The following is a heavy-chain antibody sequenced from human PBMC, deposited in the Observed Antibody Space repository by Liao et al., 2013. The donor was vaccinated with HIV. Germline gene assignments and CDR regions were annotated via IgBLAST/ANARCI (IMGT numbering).Heavy chain of an antibody. D-gene: IGHD3-22*01. J-gene: IGHJ4*02. CDR1: GGSISSYY. Sequence: QVQLQESGPGLVKPSETLSLTCTVSGGSISSYYWSWIRQPAGKGLEWIGRIYSSGSAHYNPSLKSRVTMSVDTSKNQFSLKLSSVTAADTAVYYCARGSDYSDSSGYDYWGQGTLVTVSS. CDR2: IYSSGSA. V-gene: IGHV4-4*07. CDR3: ARGSDYSDSSGYDY.